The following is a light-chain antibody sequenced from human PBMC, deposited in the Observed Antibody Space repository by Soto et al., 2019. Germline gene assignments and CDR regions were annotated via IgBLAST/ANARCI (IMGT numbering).Light chain of an antibody. CDR1: QSVSSTY. V-gene: IGKV3D-20*02. CDR2: DAS. CDR3: QQRSNWLIT. J-gene: IGKJ5*01. Sequence: EIVLTQSPGTLSLSPGERATLSCRASQSVSSTYLAWYQQQPGQAPRLLIYDASNRATGIPARFSGSGSGTDFTLTISSLEPEDFAVYYCQQRSNWLITFGQGTRLEIK.